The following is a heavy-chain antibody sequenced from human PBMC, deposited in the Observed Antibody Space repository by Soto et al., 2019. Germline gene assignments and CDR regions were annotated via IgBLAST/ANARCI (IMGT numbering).Heavy chain of an antibody. Sequence: ASVKVSCKASGYTFTGHYIHWVGQAPEQGPEWMGGIGPESGATRYAQKFQGRVTMTRDTSITTVYMELNNLSPDDTAVYYCGRGRRGQIVVLYLGQGTPVIVS. J-gene: IGHJ4*02. D-gene: IGHD1-26*01. V-gene: IGHV1-2*02. CDR1: GYTFTGHY. CDR3: GRGRRGQIVVLY. CDR2: IGPESGAT.